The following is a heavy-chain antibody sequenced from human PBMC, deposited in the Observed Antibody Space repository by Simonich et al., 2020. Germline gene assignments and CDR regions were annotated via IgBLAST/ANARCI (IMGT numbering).Heavy chain of an antibody. V-gene: IGHV4-59*01. CDR3: ARGGLYFDY. CDR2: IYYSGST. CDR1: GGSISSDY. J-gene: IGHJ4*02. Sequence: QVQLQESGPGLVKPSETLSLTCTVSGGSISSDYWSWIRQPPGKGREWIGYIYYSGSTNYNPSLKGRVTISVATSKNQFSLKRSSVTAADTAVYYCARGGLYFDYWGQGTLVTVSS. D-gene: IGHD2-15*01.